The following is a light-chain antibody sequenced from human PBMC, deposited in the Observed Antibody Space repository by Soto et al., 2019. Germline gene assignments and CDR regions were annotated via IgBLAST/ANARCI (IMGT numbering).Light chain of an antibody. CDR1: QSVSRR. CDR2: GAS. Sequence: EIVLTQSPGTLSLSPGGGASLSCRASQSVSRRLAWYQHRPGQSPRLLISGASMRASGVPVRFSGSGSGTDFTLTISRLEPEDFAVYYCQHYSRSRGITFGQGTRLEIK. CDR3: QHYSRSRGIT. V-gene: IGKV3-20*01. J-gene: IGKJ5*01.